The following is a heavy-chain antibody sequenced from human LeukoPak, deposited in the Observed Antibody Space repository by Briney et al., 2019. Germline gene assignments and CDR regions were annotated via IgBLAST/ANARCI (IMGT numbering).Heavy chain of an antibody. CDR1: GGSFSGYY. CDR2: INHSGSP. V-gene: IGHV4-34*01. D-gene: IGHD6-19*01. J-gene: IGHJ4*02. Sequence: PSETLSLTCAVYGGSFSGYYWSWIRQPPGKGLEWIGEINHSGSPNYNPSLKCRVTISVDTSKNRFSLKLSSVTAADTAVYYCAREMSAAGVYYFDYWGQGTLVTVSS. CDR3: AREMSAAGVYYFDY.